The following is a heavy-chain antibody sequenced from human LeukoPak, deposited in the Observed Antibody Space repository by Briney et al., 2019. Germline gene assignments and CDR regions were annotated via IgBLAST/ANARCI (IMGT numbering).Heavy chain of an antibody. CDR1: GGSISSSSYY. V-gene: IGHV4-39*07. D-gene: IGHD1-14*01. J-gene: IGHJ4*02. CDR3: ARAVGSKTGYYFDY. Sequence: PSETLSLTCTVSGGSISSSSYYWGWIRQPPGKGLEWIGSIYYSGSTYYNPSLKSRVTISVDTSKNQFSLKLSSVTAADTAVYYCARAVGSKTGYYFDYWGQGTLVTVSS. CDR2: IYYSGST.